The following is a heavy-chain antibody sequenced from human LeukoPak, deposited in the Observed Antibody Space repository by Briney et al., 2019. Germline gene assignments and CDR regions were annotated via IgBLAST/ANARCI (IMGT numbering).Heavy chain of an antibody. J-gene: IGHJ4*02. D-gene: IGHD3-22*01. CDR2: INPNSDGT. CDR3: ARVGSYYDSSGYYGDY. CDR1: GYTFTGYY. Sequence: ASVKVSCKASGYTFTGYYMHWVRQAPGQGLEWMGWINPNSDGTNYAQKFQGRVTMTRDTSISTAYMELSRLRSDDTAVYYCARVGSYYDSSGYYGDYWGQGTLVTVSS. V-gene: IGHV1-2*02.